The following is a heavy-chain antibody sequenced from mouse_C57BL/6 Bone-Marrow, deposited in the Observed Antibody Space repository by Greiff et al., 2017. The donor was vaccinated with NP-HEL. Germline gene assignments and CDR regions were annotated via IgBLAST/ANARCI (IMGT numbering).Heavy chain of an antibody. CDR1: GFTFSSYA. Sequence: EVQGVESGGGLVKPGGSLKLSCAASGFTFSSYAMSWVRQTPEKRLEWVATISDGGSYTYYPDNVKGRFTISRDNAKNNLYLQMSHLKSEDTAMYYCARDLIYYDPWFAYWGQGTLVTVSA. D-gene: IGHD2-4*01. J-gene: IGHJ3*01. CDR2: ISDGGSYT. CDR3: ARDLIYYDPWFAY. V-gene: IGHV5-4*01.